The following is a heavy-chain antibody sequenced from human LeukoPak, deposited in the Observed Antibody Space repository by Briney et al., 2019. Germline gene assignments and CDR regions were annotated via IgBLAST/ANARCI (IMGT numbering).Heavy chain of an antibody. CDR2: IYSSGST. D-gene: IGHD5-12*01. CDR3: ARRYSGYGNAFDI. CDR1: GGSISSYY. Sequence: TPSETLSLTCTVSGGSISSYYWSWIRQPPGKGLKWIGYIYSSGSTNYSPSLKSRVTISVDTSKNQFSLKLYSVTAADTAVYYCARRYSGYGNAFDIWGQGTMVTVSS. V-gene: IGHV4-59*08. J-gene: IGHJ3*02.